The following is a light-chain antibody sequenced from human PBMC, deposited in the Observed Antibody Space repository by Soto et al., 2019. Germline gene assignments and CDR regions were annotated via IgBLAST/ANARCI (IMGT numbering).Light chain of an antibody. CDR3: QQYSSSPPEFT. CDR2: GAS. J-gene: IGKJ3*01. CDR1: QSISSNY. Sequence: EIVLTQSPGTLSLSPGERATLSCRARQSISSNYLAGYQQRPGQAPRLLIFGASYRATGIPDRFSGSGSGTDFTLTIRRLEPEDVAVYYCQQYSSSPPEFTFGPGTKVDSK. V-gene: IGKV3-20*01.